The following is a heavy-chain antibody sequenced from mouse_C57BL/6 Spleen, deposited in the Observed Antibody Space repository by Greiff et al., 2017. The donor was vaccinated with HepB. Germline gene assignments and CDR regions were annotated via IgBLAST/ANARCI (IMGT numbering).Heavy chain of an antibody. CDR2: ISSGSSTI. CDR3: ALTGTRAWFAY. V-gene: IGHV5-17*01. D-gene: IGHD4-1*01. CDR1: GFTFSDYG. Sequence: EVMLVESGGGLVKPGGSLKLSCAASGFTFSDYGMHWVRQAPEKGLEWVAYISSGSSTIYYADTVKGRFTISRDNAKNTLFLQMTSLRSEDTAMYYCALTGTRAWFAYWGQGTLVTVSA. J-gene: IGHJ3*01.